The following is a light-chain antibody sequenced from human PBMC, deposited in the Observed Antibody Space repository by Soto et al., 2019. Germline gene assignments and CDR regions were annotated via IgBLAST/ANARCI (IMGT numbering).Light chain of an antibody. V-gene: IGKV3-20*01. J-gene: IGKJ5*01. Sequence: IVLTQSPGTLSLSPGERATLSCRASQPITSRYLAWYQHQPGQAPRLLIYRTSARAPGIPDRFSGGGSGTDFTLTISRLEREDFAVYYCQQYDTSPPTFGQGTRLDIK. CDR1: QPITSRY. CDR3: QQYDTSPPT. CDR2: RTS.